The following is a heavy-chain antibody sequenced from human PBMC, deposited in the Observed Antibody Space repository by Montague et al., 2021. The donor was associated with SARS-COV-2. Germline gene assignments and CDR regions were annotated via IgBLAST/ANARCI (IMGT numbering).Heavy chain of an antibody. V-gene: IGHV3-9*01. D-gene: IGHD1-26*01. CDR1: GFIFDDYA. CDR3: AKDTISTSGGQTYFDY. J-gene: IGHJ4*02. Sequence: SMRLSCAASGFIFDDYAMHWVRQAPGKGLEWVSGISWNSGFLGYADSVKGRFTISRDNAKNSLYLQMNSLRAEDTALYYCAKDTISTSGGQTYFDYWGQGTLVTVSS. CDR2: ISWNSGFL.